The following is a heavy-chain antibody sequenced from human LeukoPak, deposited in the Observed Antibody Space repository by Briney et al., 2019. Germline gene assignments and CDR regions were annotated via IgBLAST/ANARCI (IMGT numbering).Heavy chain of an antibody. Sequence: GGSLRLSCAASGFTFSNYWMSWVRQAPGKGLEWVPAISGSGGSTYYAGSVKGRFTISRDNSKNTLYLQMNSLRAEDTAVYYCAKDLNAYPRGVVDYWGQGTLVTVSS. CDR2: ISGSGGST. CDR1: GFTFSNYW. J-gene: IGHJ4*02. D-gene: IGHD2-15*01. CDR3: AKDLNAYPRGVVDY. V-gene: IGHV3-23*01.